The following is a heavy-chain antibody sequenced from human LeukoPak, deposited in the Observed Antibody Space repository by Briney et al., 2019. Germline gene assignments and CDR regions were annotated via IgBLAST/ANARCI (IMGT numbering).Heavy chain of an antibody. CDR1: GFTFSSYG. CDR3: ARDRDWGCSYCSY. V-gene: IGHV3-33*01. Sequence: PGGSLRLSCAASGFTFSSYGMHWVRQAPGKGLEWVAVIWFDGSNKYYADSEKGRFTISRDNSKNTLYLQMNSLRAEDTAVYYCARDRDWGCSYCSYWGQGTLVTVSS. J-gene: IGHJ4*02. CDR2: IWFDGSNK. D-gene: IGHD7-27*01.